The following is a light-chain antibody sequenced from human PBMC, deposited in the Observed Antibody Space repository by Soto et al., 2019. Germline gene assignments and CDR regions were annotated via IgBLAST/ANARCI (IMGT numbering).Light chain of an antibody. CDR2: AAS. CDR1: QSIGTY. J-gene: IGKJ5*01. Sequence: DIQMIQSPSSLSASVGDRVTITCRASQSIGTYLNWYHQKPGKAPKLLIYAASSLQSGVPSRFSGNGSGTDFTLTISSLQPEDFATYYCQQSHDTLPTTFGQGTRLEI. CDR3: QQSHDTLPTT. V-gene: IGKV1-39*01.